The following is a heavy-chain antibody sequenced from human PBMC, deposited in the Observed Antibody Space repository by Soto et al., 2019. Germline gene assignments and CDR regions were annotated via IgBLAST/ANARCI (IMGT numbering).Heavy chain of an antibody. V-gene: IGHV4-34*01. CDR2: INHSGST. Sequence: PSETLSLTCAVYGGSFSGYYWSWIRQPPGKGLEWIGEINHSGSTNYNPSLKSRVTISVDTSKNQFSLKLSSVTAADTAVYYCARAGGNDYGYYWGQGTLVTV. J-gene: IGHJ4*02. CDR3: ARAGGNDYGYY. D-gene: IGHD4-17*01. CDR1: GGSFSGYY.